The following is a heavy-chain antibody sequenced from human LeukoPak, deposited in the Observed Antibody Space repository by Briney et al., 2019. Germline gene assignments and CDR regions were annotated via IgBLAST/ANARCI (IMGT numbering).Heavy chain of an antibody. V-gene: IGHV4-61*02. Sequence: SATLSLTCSVSGGSVISGSYCWSWVRQPAGKGLEWIGRIYTSGSTNYNPSLKSRVTISVDTSKNQFSLKLSSVTAADTAVYYCARDHGSSWAPDAFDIWGQGTMVTVSS. CDR2: IYTSGST. D-gene: IGHD6-13*01. J-gene: IGHJ3*02. CDR3: ARDHGSSWAPDAFDI. CDR1: GGSVISGSYC.